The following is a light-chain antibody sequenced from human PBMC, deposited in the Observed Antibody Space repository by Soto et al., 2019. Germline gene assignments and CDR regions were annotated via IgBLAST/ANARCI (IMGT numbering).Light chain of an antibody. Sequence: DIQMTQSPSPLSASVGDRVTITCRSSQTINKWWAWYQQKPGKAPRLLIYMASTLESGVPSRCSGSGSGNEFTLTISSLQPDDFATYFGQEYNTYWMFGQGTKVE. J-gene: IGKJ1*01. V-gene: IGKV1-5*01. CDR2: MAS. CDR3: QEYNTYWM. CDR1: QTINKW.